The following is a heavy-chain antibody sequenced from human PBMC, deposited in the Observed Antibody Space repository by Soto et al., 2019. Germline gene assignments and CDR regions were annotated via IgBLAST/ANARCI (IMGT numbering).Heavy chain of an antibody. CDR1: GRSISSGDYY. CDR2: IYYSGST. J-gene: IGHJ6*02. D-gene: IGHD3-10*01. CDR3: ARAVGESGRTQKKPYDYGMDV. Sequence: SETLSRTCTVSGRSISSGDYYWSWIRQPPGKGLELIGYIYYSGSTYYNPSLKSRVTISVDTPKNQFSLKLSSVTAADTAVYYCARAVGESGRTQKKPYDYGMDVWGQGTTVTVSS. V-gene: IGHV4-30-4*02.